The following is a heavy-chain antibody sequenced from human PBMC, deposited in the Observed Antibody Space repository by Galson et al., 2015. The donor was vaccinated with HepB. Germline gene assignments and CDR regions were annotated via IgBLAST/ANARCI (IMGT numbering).Heavy chain of an antibody. Sequence: SLRLSCAASGFTFSRHTMSWVRQTPGQGLQWVSYISTNGATIHYADSVKGRFTVARDNAKNTMFLQMNTLRAEDTAIYYCATTLFGSGAYCTFEIWGRGALVTVSS. CDR3: ATTLFGSGAYCTFEI. V-gene: IGHV3-48*04. J-gene: IGHJ3*02. CDR2: ISTNGATI. D-gene: IGHD3-9*01. CDR1: GFTFSRHT.